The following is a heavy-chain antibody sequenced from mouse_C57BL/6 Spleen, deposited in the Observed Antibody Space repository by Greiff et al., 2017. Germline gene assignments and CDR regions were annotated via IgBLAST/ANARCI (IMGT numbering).Heavy chain of an antibody. CDR3: AKGPYDYDVRYYAMDY. CDR1: GFNIKNTY. CDR2: IDPANGNT. V-gene: IGHV14-3*01. Sequence: VQLQQSVAELVRPGASVKLSCTASGFNIKNTYMHWVKQRPEQGLEWIGRIDPANGNTKYAPKFQGKATITADTSSNTAYLQLSSLTSEDTAIYYSAKGPYDYDVRYYAMDYWGQGTSVTVSS. D-gene: IGHD2-4*01. J-gene: IGHJ4*01.